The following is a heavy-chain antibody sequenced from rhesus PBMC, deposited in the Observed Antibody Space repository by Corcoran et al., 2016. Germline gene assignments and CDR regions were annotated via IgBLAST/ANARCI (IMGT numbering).Heavy chain of an antibody. CDR3: ARDPGELEQRDYFDY. CDR1: GGSISSSYYY. CDR2: ISYSGST. J-gene: IGHJ4*01. Sequence: QVQLQESGPGLVKPSETLSLTCAVPGGSISSSYYYWSWIRQAPGKGLEWVGYISYSGSTSYNPSLKSRVTISRDTSKNQFSLKLSSVTAADTAVYYCARDPGELEQRDYFDYWGQGVLVTVSS. D-gene: IGHD1-20*01. V-gene: IGHV4-122*02.